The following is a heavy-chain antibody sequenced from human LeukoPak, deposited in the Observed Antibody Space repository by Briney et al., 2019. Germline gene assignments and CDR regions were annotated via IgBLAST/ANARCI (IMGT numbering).Heavy chain of an antibody. CDR3: ARGRGDCSSTSCYVSVYFDY. J-gene: IGHJ4*02. Sequence: GGSLRLSCAASGFTFSDYYMSWIRQAPGKGLEWVSYISSSSSYTNYADSVKGRFTISRDNAKNSLYLQMNSLRAEDTAVYYCARGRGDCSSTSCYVSVYFDYWGQGTLVTTSS. CDR2: ISSSSSYT. V-gene: IGHV3-11*06. D-gene: IGHD2-2*01. CDR1: GFTFSDYY.